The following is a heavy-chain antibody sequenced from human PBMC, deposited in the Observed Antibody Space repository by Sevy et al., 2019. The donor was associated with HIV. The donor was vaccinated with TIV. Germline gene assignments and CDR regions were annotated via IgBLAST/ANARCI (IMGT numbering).Heavy chain of an antibody. CDR2: IYFSGNT. D-gene: IGHD3-22*01. J-gene: IGHJ4*02. Sequence: SETLSLTCTVSGGSINDYYWSWVRQPPGKGLDWIGYIYFSGNTDYNPSLKSRVTISVDTSKNQFSLRLSSVTAADTAVHYCARVGRGDWLFFDYWGLGTLVTVSS. V-gene: IGHV4-59*01. CDR1: GGSINDYY. CDR3: ARVGRGDWLFFDY.